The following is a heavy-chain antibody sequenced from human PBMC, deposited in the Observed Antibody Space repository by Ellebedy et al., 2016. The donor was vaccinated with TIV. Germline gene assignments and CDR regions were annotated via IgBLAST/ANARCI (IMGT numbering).Heavy chain of an antibody. CDR2: INHYGIT. CDR3: ARGRRYNTIQSHYYYYMDV. CDR1: GGSFSGYF. V-gene: IGHV4-34*01. Sequence: SETLSLXXAVYGGSFSGYFWSWIRQSPGKGLEWIGEINHYGITNYNPSLKSRVTISVDTSKNQFSLKLNSMTAADTAVYYCARGRRYNTIQSHYYYYMDVWGIGTTVTVSS. D-gene: IGHD1-1*01. J-gene: IGHJ6*03.